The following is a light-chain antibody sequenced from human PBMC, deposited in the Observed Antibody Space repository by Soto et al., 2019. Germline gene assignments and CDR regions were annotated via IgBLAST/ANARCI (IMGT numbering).Light chain of an antibody. CDR1: QSVSSN. V-gene: IGKV3-15*01. Sequence: EIVMTQSPATLSVSPGERATHSCRASQSVSSNLAWYQQKPGQAPRLLIYGASTRATGIPARFSGSGSGTDFTLIICSLQSEYFAVYYCQQSAGTFGQGTKV. CDR3: QQSAGT. J-gene: IGKJ1*01. CDR2: GAS.